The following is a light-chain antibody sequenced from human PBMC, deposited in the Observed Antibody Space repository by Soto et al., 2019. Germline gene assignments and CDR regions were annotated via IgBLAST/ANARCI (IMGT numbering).Light chain of an antibody. V-gene: IGLV1-40*01. Sequence: QSVLTQPPSVSGAPGQRVTFSCTGSSSNIGAAFHVHWYQHLPGTAPKLLIYDNNNRPSGVPDRFSGSQSGTSASLAITGLQADDEADYYCQSYDASLSAVVFGGGTKLTVL. J-gene: IGLJ2*01. CDR1: SSNIGAAFH. CDR2: DNN. CDR3: QSYDASLSAVV.